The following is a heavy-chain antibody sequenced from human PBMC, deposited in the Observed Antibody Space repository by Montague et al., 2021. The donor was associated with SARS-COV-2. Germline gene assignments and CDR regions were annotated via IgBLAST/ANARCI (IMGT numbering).Heavy chain of an antibody. CDR2: IYYSGST. V-gene: IGHV4-39*07. D-gene: IGHD6-13*01. Sequence: SETLSLTCTVSGGSISSSSYYWGWIRQPPGKGLEWIGSIYYSGSTXYNPYLQSRVTISADTSKNQFSLKLSSVTAADTAVYYCARVGRQQLVRLSGMDVWGQGTTVTVSS. CDR1: GGSISSSSYY. J-gene: IGHJ6*02. CDR3: ARVGRQQLVRLSGMDV.